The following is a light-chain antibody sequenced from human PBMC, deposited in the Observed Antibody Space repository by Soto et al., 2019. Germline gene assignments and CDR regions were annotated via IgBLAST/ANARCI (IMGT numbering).Light chain of an antibody. J-gene: IGLJ3*02. CDR1: SSNIGAGYD. Sequence: QSVLTQPPSVSGXPGQRVTISCTGSSSNIGAGYDVHWYQQLPGTAPKLLIYGNSNRPSGVPDRFSGSKSGTSASLAITGLQAEDEADYYCQSYDSSLSGWVFGGGTKLTVL. V-gene: IGLV1-40*01. CDR3: QSYDSSLSGWV. CDR2: GNS.